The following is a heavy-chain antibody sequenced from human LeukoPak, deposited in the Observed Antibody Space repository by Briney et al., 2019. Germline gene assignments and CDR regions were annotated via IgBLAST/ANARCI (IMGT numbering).Heavy chain of an antibody. D-gene: IGHD2-2*01. Sequence: GGSLRLSCAASGFTFSSYSMNWVRQAPGKGLEWVSSISSSSSYIYYADSVKGRFTISRDNSKNTLYLQMHSLRAEDTAVYYCAKSHIVVVPADLYYMDVWGKGTTVTVSS. CDR3: AKSHIVVVPADLYYMDV. CDR1: GFTFSSYS. CDR2: ISSSSSYI. J-gene: IGHJ6*03. V-gene: IGHV3-21*01.